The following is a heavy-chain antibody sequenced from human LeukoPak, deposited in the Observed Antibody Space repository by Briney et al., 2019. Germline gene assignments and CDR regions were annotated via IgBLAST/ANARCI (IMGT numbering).Heavy chain of an antibody. D-gene: IGHD6-19*01. Sequence: SETLSLTCTVSRGSISSSTYYWVWIRQPPGKGLEWIGMIYHSGNTYYKPSLKSRLTMSVDTSKNQYSLKVNSMTAADTAVYYCARLKDSSGWYDYWGQGTLVTVSS. CDR3: ARLKDSSGWYDY. J-gene: IGHJ4*02. V-gene: IGHV4-39*01. CDR2: IYHSGNT. CDR1: RGSISSSTYY.